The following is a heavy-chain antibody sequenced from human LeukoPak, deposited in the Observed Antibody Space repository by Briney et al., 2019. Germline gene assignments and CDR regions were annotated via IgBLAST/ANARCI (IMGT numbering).Heavy chain of an antibody. Sequence: GGSLRLSCAASGFTFSSYSMNWVRQAPGKGLEWVSSISSSSSYIYYADSVKGRFTISRDNAKNSLYLQMNSLRAEDTAVYYCPRGAYYYDSSLGYWGQGTLVTVSS. CDR3: PRGAYYYDSSLGY. CDR1: GFTFSSYS. J-gene: IGHJ4*02. V-gene: IGHV3-21*01. CDR2: ISSSSSYI. D-gene: IGHD3-22*01.